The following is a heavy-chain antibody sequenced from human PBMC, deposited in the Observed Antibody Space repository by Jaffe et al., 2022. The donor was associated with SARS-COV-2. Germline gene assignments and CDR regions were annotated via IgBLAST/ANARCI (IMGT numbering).Heavy chain of an antibody. CDR1: GFTFWSYG. J-gene: IGHJ4*02. CDR2: ISGSGGTT. Sequence: EVQLVESGGGLVKPGGSLRLSCAASGFTFWSYGMSWVRQAPGKGLEWVSGISGSGGTTHYADSVKGRVTISRDNSKNTLYLQMNSLRAEDTAVYYCAKGGPYYYDSSGYPTYYFDYWGQGTLVTVSS. D-gene: IGHD3-22*01. V-gene: IGHV3-23*04. CDR3: AKGGPYYYDSSGYPTYYFDY.